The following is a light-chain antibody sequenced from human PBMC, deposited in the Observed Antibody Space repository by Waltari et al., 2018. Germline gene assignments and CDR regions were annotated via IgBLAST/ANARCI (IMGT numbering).Light chain of an antibody. CDR2: WAS. CDR1: HSVLGYFNNRDS. J-gene: IGKJ2*01. CDR3: QQYSGPPYN. Sequence: DIMVTQSPDFLSVSLGERASINCTSSHSVLGYFNNRDSLAWYQQKPGQPPKLLIHWASTRESGVPDRFRGSGSGTHFTLTISSLQAEDAALYCCQQYSGPPYNFGQGTRLEFK. V-gene: IGKV4-1*01.